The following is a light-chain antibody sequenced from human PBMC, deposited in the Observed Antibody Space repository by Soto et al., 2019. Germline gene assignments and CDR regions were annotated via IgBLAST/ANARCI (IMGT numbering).Light chain of an antibody. CDR2: DAS. CDR1: QDISKY. CDR3: QHYDNLPLT. Sequence: DIQMTQSPSSLSASVGDRVTITCQASQDISKYLNWYQQKPGRAPKLLIYDASNLEIGVPSRFSGSGSGTDFTFTISSLQPEDIATYYCQHYDNLPLTFGGGTKVEI. V-gene: IGKV1-33*01. J-gene: IGKJ4*01.